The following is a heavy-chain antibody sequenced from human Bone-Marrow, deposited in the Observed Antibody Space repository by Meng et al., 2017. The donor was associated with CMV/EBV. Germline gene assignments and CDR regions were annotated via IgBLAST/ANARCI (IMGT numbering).Heavy chain of an antibody. V-gene: IGHV3-53*01. CDR1: GFTFSTSY. CDR2: FYTGVST. Sequence: GEFLKISCATSGFTFSTSYMTWVRQAPGKGLEWVSIFYTGVSTYYADSVKGRFTVSRDNSKNTLYLQMNSLRAEDTAVYYCARDGTYYGMDVWGQGTTVTVSS. CDR3: ARDGTYYGMDV. J-gene: IGHJ6*02.